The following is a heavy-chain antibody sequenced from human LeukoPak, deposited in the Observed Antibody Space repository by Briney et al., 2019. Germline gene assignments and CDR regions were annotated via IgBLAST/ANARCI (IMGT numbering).Heavy chain of an antibody. J-gene: IGHJ3*02. CDR1: GFTFSSYW. CDR2: IKEDGSEK. V-gene: IGHV3-7*03. D-gene: IGHD6-19*01. Sequence: GGSLRLSCAASGFTFSSYWMTWVRQAPGKGLEWVANIKEDGSEKYYVDSVKGRFTISRDNAKNSLYLQMNSLRAEDTAVYFCARFIAVSGHDAFDIWGQGTMVTVSS. CDR3: ARFIAVSGHDAFDI.